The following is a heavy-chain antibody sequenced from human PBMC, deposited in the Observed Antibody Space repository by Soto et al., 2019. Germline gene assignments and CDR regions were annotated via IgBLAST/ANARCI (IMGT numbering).Heavy chain of an antibody. CDR1: GFTFSSYG. Sequence: GGSLRLSCAASGFTFSSYGMHWVRQAPGKGLEWVAVISYDGSNKYYADSVKGRFTISRDNSKNTLYLQMNSLRAEDTAVYYCAKVPLEWLPSCSYMDVWGKGNTVTVSS. CDR3: AKVPLEWLPSCSYMDV. J-gene: IGHJ6*03. CDR2: ISYDGSNK. V-gene: IGHV3-30*18. D-gene: IGHD3-3*01.